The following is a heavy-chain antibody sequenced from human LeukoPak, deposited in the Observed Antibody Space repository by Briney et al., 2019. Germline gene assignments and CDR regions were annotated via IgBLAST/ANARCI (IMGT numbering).Heavy chain of an antibody. CDR1: GGSFSGYY. V-gene: IGHV4-34*01. J-gene: IGHJ4*02. CDR3: AKGRTSIVAHEGYFDY. CDR2: INHSGST. Sequence: PSETLSLTCAVYGGSFSGYYWSWIRQPPGKGLEWIGEINHSGSTNYNPSLKSRVTISVDTSKNQFSLKLSSVTAADTAVYYCAKGRTSIVAHEGYFDYWGQGTLVTVSS. D-gene: IGHD5-12*01.